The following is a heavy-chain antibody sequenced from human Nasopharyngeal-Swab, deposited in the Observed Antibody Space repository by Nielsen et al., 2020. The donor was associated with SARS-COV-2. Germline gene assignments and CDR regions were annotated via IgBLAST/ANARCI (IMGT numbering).Heavy chain of an antibody. Sequence: ASVKVSCKASGYTFTSCGISWVRQAPGQRLEWMGWISAYNGNTNYAQKLQGRVTMTQDTSTSTAYMELRSLRSDDTAVYYCARAVFLTRKVAAAGTLGDYWGQGTLVTVSS. CDR2: ISAYNGNT. CDR1: GYTFTSCG. CDR3: ARAVFLTRKVAAAGTLGDY. D-gene: IGHD6-13*01. V-gene: IGHV1-18*01. J-gene: IGHJ4*02.